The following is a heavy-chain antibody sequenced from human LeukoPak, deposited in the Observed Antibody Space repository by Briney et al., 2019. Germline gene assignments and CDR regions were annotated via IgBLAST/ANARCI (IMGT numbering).Heavy chain of an antibody. Sequence: GGSLRLPCAASGCTFSSFAMSWVRQTPGKGLEWVSAISAGGTTTYYADSVKGRFTISRDKSKNTLYLQMNSLRAEDTAVFYCAKSSNWTVFDFRGQGTQVTVSS. CDR2: ISAGGTTT. J-gene: IGHJ4*02. CDR3: AKSSNWTVFDF. D-gene: IGHD1-20*01. CDR1: GCTFSSFA. V-gene: IGHV3-23*01.